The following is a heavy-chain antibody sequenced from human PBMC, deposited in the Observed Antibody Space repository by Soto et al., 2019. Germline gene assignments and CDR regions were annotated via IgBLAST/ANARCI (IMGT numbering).Heavy chain of an antibody. Sequence: SETLSLTCTVSGASISSGDYFWSWIRQSPGKGLEWIGYIYDSGSSYYNPSLKSRVTMSVDTSKNQFSLKLRSVTAADTAVYYCDREKRYSSGTKNFDYWGQGTLVTVSS. J-gene: IGHJ4*02. CDR1: GASISSGDYF. D-gene: IGHD5-18*01. CDR3: DREKRYSSGTKNFDY. CDR2: IYDSGSS. V-gene: IGHV4-30-4*01.